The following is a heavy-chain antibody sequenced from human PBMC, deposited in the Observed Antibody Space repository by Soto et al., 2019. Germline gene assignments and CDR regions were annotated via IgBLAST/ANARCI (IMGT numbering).Heavy chain of an antibody. D-gene: IGHD3-16*01. V-gene: IGHV2-5*02. Sequence: QITLKESGPTLVKPTQTLTLTCTFSGFSLTTSGRGVGWIRQPPGKALEWLALFFWGDDKRYSPSLKTRLTISKDTSTNQVVLTMTNRGPEDTATYYCAPRRAMMDAFDVWGQGTVVTVSS. CDR2: FFWGDDK. J-gene: IGHJ3*01. CDR1: GFSLTTSGRG. CDR3: APRRAMMDAFDV.